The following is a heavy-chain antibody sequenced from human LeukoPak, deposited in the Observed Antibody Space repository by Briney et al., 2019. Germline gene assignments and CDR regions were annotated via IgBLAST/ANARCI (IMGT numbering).Heavy chain of an antibody. CDR3: AKVIGGWYGVEYFQH. D-gene: IGHD6-19*01. J-gene: IGHJ1*01. Sequence: GGSLRLSCAASGFTFNSYAMSWVRQAPGKGLEWVAFIRYDGSNKYYADSVKGRFTISRDNSKNTLYLQMNSLRAEDTAVYYCAKVIGGWYGVEYFQHWGQGTLVTVSS. CDR2: IRYDGSNK. V-gene: IGHV3-30*02. CDR1: GFTFNSYA.